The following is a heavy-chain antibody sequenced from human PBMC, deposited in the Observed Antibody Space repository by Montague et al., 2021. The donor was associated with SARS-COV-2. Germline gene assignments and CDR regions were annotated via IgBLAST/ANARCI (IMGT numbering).Heavy chain of an antibody. D-gene: IGHD4-23*01. CDR1: GGSITGYY. Sequence: TLSLTCTVSGGSITGYYWSWLRRSPGEGLEWIAYIYDGGAVNYNPSLGSRVTISTDTSKNQLSLKVNSVTAADTAVYYCVRDHPYGGPRGAYDIWGQGTVVTVSS. J-gene: IGHJ3*02. CDR2: IYDGGAV. V-gene: IGHV4-59*01. CDR3: VRDHPYGGPRGAYDI.